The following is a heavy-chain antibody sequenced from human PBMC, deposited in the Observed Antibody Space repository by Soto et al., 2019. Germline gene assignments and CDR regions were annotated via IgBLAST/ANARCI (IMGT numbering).Heavy chain of an antibody. CDR1: GFTFSNYA. CDR2: IVASGGGT. Sequence: GESLKISCAASGFTFSNYAMTWVRQAPGKGLEWVSAIVASGGGTYYADSVKGRFTISRDNSKNTLYLEVNSLRAEDTAVYYCAKGHYYDSSGLYYFEYWGRGTLVTVSS. V-gene: IGHV3-23*01. J-gene: IGHJ4*02. D-gene: IGHD3-22*01. CDR3: AKGHYYDSSGLYYFEY.